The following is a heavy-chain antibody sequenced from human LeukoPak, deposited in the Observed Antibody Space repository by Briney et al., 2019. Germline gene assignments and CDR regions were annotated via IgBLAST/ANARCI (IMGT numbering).Heavy chain of an antibody. D-gene: IGHD5-24*01. CDR3: ARGAGAGYNLQPFDY. Sequence: SETLSLTCSVSGGSISSDYWIWMRQPPGKGLEWIGYMYYSGSTNYNPSLKSRVTISVDTSKSQVSLKLSSVTAADTAVYYCARGAGAGYNLQPFDYWGQGTLVTVSS. CDR2: MYYSGST. J-gene: IGHJ4*02. V-gene: IGHV4-59*08. CDR1: GGSISSDY.